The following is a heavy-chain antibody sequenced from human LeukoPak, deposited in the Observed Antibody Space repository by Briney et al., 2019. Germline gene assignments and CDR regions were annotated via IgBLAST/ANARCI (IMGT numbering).Heavy chain of an antibody. D-gene: IGHD2-15*01. CDR1: GFSFSGYG. CDR2: IRSDGSNK. Sequence: PGGSLRLSCAASGFSFSGYGMHWVRQGPGKGLEWAAFIRSDGSNKYYADSVKGRFTVSRDNSKKTLYLQMNSLRGEDTAVYYCAKDHCSRCSEGDYFDYWGQGTLVTVSS. CDR3: AKDHCSRCSEGDYFDY. J-gene: IGHJ4*02. V-gene: IGHV3-30*02.